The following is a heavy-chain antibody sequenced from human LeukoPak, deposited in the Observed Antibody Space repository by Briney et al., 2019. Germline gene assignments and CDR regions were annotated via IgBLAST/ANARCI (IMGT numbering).Heavy chain of an antibody. CDR1: GFTFSHFG. Sequence: PGTSLRLSCEASGFTFSHFGMHWVRQPPGKGLEWVAVIWSDATNEYYADSVKGRFTISRDNSKNTLYLQMNSLRAEDTAAYYCARERGSSGGNTNGYFDYWGQGALVTVSS. V-gene: IGHV3-33*01. CDR2: IWSDATNE. D-gene: IGHD4-23*01. CDR3: ARERGSSGGNTNGYFDY. J-gene: IGHJ4*02.